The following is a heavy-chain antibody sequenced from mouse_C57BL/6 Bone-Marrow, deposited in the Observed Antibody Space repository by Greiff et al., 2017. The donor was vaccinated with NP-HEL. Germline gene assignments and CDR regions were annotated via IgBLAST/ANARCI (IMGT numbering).Heavy chain of an antibody. CDR1: GYTFTSYW. CDR3: ARGVKDYGSTSWFAY. Sequence: QVQLQQPGAELVKPGASVKLSCKASGYTFTSYWMHWVKQRPGQGLEWIGMIHPNSGSTNYNEKFKSKATLTVDKSSSTAYMQLNSLTSEDSAVYYCARGVKDYGSTSWFAYWGQGTLVTVSA. V-gene: IGHV1-64*01. D-gene: IGHD1-1*01. J-gene: IGHJ3*01. CDR2: IHPNSGST.